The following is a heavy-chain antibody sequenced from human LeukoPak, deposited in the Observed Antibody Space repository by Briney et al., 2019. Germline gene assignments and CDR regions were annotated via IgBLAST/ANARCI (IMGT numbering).Heavy chain of an antibody. J-gene: IGHJ4*02. CDR1: GFTYSDYW. Sequence: GGSLRLSCVASGFTYSDYWMSWVRQGPGKGLEWEATIKGDGSVKNYVDSVKGRFTISRDNARNSVFLQMDSLRVEDTALYYCARRGLHDYWGQGTLVTVSS. V-gene: IGHV3-7*03. CDR3: ARRGLHDY. CDR2: IKGDGSVK. D-gene: IGHD5/OR15-5a*01.